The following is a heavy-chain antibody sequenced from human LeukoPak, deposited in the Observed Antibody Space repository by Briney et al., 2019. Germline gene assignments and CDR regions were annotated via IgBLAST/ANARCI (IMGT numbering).Heavy chain of an antibody. D-gene: IGHD3-9*01. CDR2: IRWNSGRV. Sequence: PGGSLRLSCAASGFTFGDYAVHWVRQPPGKGLEWVSSIRWNSGRVDYADSVKARFTISRDNAKTSLYLQMNNLRADDTAVYYCARARYHYDNTGHSYWYFDLWGRGTLVTVSS. J-gene: IGHJ2*01. CDR3: ARARYHYDNTGHSYWYFDL. V-gene: IGHV3-9*01. CDR1: GFTFGDYA.